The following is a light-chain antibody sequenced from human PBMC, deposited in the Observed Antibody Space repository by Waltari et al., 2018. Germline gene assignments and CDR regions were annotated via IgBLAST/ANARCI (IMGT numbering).Light chain of an antibody. CDR1: SGHSRYT. J-gene: IGLJ3*02. CDR2: LEGSGSY. Sequence: QPVLTQSSSASASPGSSVKLTCTLSSGHSRYTIAWHQQQPGKAPRYLMKLEGSGSYSKGSGVPELFSGSSSGADRYLTISNLQSEDEADYYCETWVSNTWVFGGGTKLTVL. V-gene: IGLV4-60*03. CDR3: ETWVSNTWV.